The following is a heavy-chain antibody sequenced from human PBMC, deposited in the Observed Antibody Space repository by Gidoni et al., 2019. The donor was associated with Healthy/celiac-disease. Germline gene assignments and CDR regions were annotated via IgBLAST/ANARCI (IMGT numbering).Heavy chain of an antibody. CDR3: AREVVVPAATNWFDP. CDR1: GFTFSSYA. J-gene: IGHJ5*02. Sequence: QVQLVESGGGVVQPGRSLRLSCAASGFTFSSYAMHWVRQAPGKGIGWVAVISYDGINKYYADSVKGRFTISRDNSKNKLYRQMNSLRAEDTAVYYCAREVVVPAATNWFDPWGQGTLVTVSS. D-gene: IGHD2-2*01. V-gene: IGHV3-30*01. CDR2: ISYDGINK.